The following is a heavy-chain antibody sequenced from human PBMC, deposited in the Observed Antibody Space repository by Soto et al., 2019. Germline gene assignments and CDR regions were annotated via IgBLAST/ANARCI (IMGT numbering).Heavy chain of an antibody. Sequence: SETLSLTCTVSGGSISSSSYYWGWIRQPPGKGLEWIGSIYYSGSTYYNPSLKSRVTISVDTSKNQFSLKLSSVTAADTAVYYCARHVSQLRYFDWLRPETDYWGQGTLVTVSS. J-gene: IGHJ4*02. CDR1: GGSISSSSYY. CDR3: ARHVSQLRYFDWLRPETDY. V-gene: IGHV4-39*01. D-gene: IGHD3-9*01. CDR2: IYYSGST.